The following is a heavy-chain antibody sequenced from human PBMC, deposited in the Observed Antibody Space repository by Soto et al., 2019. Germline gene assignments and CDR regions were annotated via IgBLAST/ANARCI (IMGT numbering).Heavy chain of an antibody. CDR3: ASEDYGDYLGGMDV. D-gene: IGHD4-17*01. CDR1: GFTFSSYS. Sequence: VGSLRLSCAASGFTFSSYSMNWVRQAPGKGLEWVSSISSSSSYIYYADSVKGRFTISRDNAKNSLYLQMNSLRAEDTAVYYCASEDYGDYLGGMDVWGQGTTVTVSS. CDR2: ISSSSSYI. J-gene: IGHJ6*02. V-gene: IGHV3-21*01.